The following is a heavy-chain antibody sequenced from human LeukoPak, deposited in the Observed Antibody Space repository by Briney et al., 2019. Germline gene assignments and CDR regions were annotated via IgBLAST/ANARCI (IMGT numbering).Heavy chain of an antibody. D-gene: IGHD6-19*01. CDR1: GFTFDAYA. J-gene: IGHJ3*02. CDR3: AVDLYSSVWYGAFDM. Sequence: GGSLRLSCAASGFTFDAYAMHWVRQAPGKGLEWVSGISWNSGTIGYADSVKGRFTISRDNAKNSLYLQMNSLRAEDTALYFCAVDLYSSVWYGAFDMWGQGTMVTVST. V-gene: IGHV3-9*01. CDR2: ISWNSGTI.